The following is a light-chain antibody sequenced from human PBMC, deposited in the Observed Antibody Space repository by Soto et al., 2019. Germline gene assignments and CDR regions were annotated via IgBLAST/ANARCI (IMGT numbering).Light chain of an antibody. CDR2: DAS. Sequence: IVLTQSPGALSLSPGDRATLSCRASQSVGSNYLAWYQQKPDQAPRVLIYDASTRATGIPDRFSGSGSGTDFTLTISRLEPEDFAVYYCQQYGSSPRTFGQGTKVDI. V-gene: IGKV3-20*01. J-gene: IGKJ1*01. CDR1: QSVGSNY. CDR3: QQYGSSPRT.